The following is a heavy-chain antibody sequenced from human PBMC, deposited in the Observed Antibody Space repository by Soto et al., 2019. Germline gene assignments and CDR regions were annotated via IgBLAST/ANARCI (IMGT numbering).Heavy chain of an antibody. J-gene: IGHJ6*02. CDR3: AKSRGYSYGYGMDV. V-gene: IGHV3-30*18. CDR1: GFTFSSYG. CDR2: ISYDGSNK. Sequence: QVQLVESGGGVVQPGRSLRLSCAASGFTFSSYGMHWVRQAPGKGLEWVAVISYDGSNKYYADSVKGRFTISRDNSKNTLYLQMNSLRAEDTAVYYCAKSRGYSYGYGMDVWGQGTTVTVSS. D-gene: IGHD5-18*01.